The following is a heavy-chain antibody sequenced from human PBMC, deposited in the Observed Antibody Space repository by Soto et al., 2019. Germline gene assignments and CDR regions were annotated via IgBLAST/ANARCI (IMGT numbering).Heavy chain of an antibody. CDR1: GFTFSSYD. Sequence: GGSLRLSCVASGFTFSSYDMHWVRQATGKGLEWVSAIGTAGDTYYPGSVKGRFTISRENAKNSLYLQMNSLRAEDTAVYYCARVRGDYYDSSGYYGPLDAFDIWGQGTMVTVSS. V-gene: IGHV3-13*01. D-gene: IGHD3-22*01. J-gene: IGHJ3*02. CDR3: ARVRGDYYDSSGYYGPLDAFDI. CDR2: IGTAGDT.